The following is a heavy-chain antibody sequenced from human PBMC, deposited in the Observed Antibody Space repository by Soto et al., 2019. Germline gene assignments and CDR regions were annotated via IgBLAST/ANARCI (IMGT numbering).Heavy chain of an antibody. CDR2: IYFTGTT. CDR1: GGSIYTGGYY. V-gene: IGHV4-31*03. J-gene: IGHJ4*02. D-gene: IGHD4-17*01. CDR3: ARWITSETTSNFDY. Sequence: PSETLSLTCTVSGGSIYTGGYYWSWIRQHPGKGLEWIGHIYFTGTTYYNPSLKSRAAMSVDTSKNQFSLKLTSVTAADTAMYYCARWITSETTSNFDYWGQGTLVTVS.